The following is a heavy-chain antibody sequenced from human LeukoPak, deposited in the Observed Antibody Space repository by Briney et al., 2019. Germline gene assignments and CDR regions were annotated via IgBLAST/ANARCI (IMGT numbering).Heavy chain of an antibody. D-gene: IGHD6-13*01. CDR2: INHSGST. CDR3: SRGRFGSSWQYYYYYGMDV. V-gene: IGHV4-34*01. CDR1: GGSFSGYY. Sequence: PSETLSLTCAVYGGSFSGYYWSWIRQPPGKGLEWIGEINHSGSTNYNPSLKSRVTISVDTSKNQFSLKLSPVTAADTAVYYCSRGRFGSSWQYYYYYGMDVWGQGTTVTVSS. J-gene: IGHJ6*02.